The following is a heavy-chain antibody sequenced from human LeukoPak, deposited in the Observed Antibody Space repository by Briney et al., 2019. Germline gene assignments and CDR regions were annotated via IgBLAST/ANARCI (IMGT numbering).Heavy chain of an antibody. CDR2: INPNSGGT. CDR3: ARTRITMVRGTPTYYYYGMGV. Sequence: ASVKVSCKASGYTFTGYYMHWVRQAPGQGLEWMGWINPNSGGTNYAQKFQGRVTMTRDTSISTAYMELSRLRSDDTAVYYCARTRITMVRGTPTYYYYGMGVWGQGTTVTVSS. D-gene: IGHD3-10*01. CDR1: GYTFTGYY. J-gene: IGHJ6*02. V-gene: IGHV1-2*02.